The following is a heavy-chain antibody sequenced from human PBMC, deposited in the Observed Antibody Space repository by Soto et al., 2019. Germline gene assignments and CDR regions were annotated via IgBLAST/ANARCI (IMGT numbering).Heavy chain of an antibody. Sequence: SVKVSCKASGGTFSSHTITWVRQAPGQGLEWMGGITPMFGTPNYAQKFRGRVTITADESSSTAYMELSSLRSEDTAMYFCARDGTPYDSRSYYYLYWGQGTLVTVSS. CDR1: GGTFSSHT. V-gene: IGHV1-69*13. J-gene: IGHJ4*02. CDR3: ARDGTPYDSRSYYYLY. CDR2: ITPMFGTP. D-gene: IGHD3-22*01.